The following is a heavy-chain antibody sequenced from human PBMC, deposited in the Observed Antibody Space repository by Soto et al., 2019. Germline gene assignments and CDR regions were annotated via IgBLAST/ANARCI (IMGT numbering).Heavy chain of an antibody. V-gene: IGHV4-59*01. D-gene: IGHD1-26*01. Sequence: ASGTLSLTCTVSGGSIRSYYWGWIRQPPGKGLEWIGYIYYSGSTNYNPSLKSRVTISVDTSKNQFSLKLSSVTAADTAVYYCARRYRGNFDFWGQGTLVTVSS. CDR1: GGSIRSYY. CDR2: IYYSGST. CDR3: ARRYRGNFDF. J-gene: IGHJ4*02.